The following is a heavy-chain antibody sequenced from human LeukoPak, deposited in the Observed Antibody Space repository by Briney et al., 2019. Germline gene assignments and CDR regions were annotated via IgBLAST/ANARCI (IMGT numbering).Heavy chain of an antibody. D-gene: IGHD6-13*01. J-gene: IGHJ3*02. CDR2: IHPNSGVT. Sequence: VLVRVSCKASGYTFIGYYIHWVRQAPGQGLEWMGWIHPNSGVTYFGQKFQGRVTMTRDTSISTAYLEMRSDDTAVYYCARSSSSWYNAFDIWGQGTMVTVSS. CDR3: ARSSSSWYNAFDI. V-gene: IGHV1-2*02. CDR1: GYTFIGYY.